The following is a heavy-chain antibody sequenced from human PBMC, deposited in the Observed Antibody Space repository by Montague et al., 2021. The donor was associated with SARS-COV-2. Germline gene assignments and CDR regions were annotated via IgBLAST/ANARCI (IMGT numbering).Heavy chain of an antibody. V-gene: IGHV4-59*11. J-gene: IGHJ6*02. CDR3: ARNGGAAVPGLLLGMDI. CDR2: IYYLGTT. CDR1: GGSISGHY. D-gene: IGHD6-19*01. Sequence: SETLSLTCIVSGGSISGHYWSWVRQTPGKGPEWIGYIYYLGTTNYNPSLKTRVTFSVDTSKNQLSLMLTSVTAADTGVYYCARNGGAAVPGLLLGMDIWGQGTTVTVSS.